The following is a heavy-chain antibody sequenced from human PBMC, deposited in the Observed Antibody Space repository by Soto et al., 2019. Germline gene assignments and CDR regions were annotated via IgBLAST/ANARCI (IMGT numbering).Heavy chain of an antibody. CDR1: GGSISSGGYY. CDR3: SRDHEATAFEI. CDR2: IYYSGRT. V-gene: IGHV4-31*03. J-gene: IGHJ3*02. Sequence: QVQLQESGPGLVKPSQTLSLTCTVSGGSISSGGYYWSWIRQHPGKGLEWIGYIYYSGRTYYNPSLKSRVTISVDTSKNHFSLKLSSVTAADAAVYYCSRDHEATAFEIWGQGTMVTVSS.